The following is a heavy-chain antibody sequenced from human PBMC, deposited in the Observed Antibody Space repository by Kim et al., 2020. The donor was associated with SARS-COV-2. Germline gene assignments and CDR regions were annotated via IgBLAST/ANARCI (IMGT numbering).Heavy chain of an antibody. CDR2: ISYDGSNK. CDR1: GFTFSSYG. Sequence: GGSLRLSCAASGFTFSSYGMHWVRQAPGKGLEWVAVISYDGSNKYYADSVKGRFTISRDNSKNTLYLQMNSLRAEDTAVYYCARDRADHYDILTGYSFGAFDIWGQGTMVTVSS. CDR3: ARDRADHYDILTGYSFGAFDI. D-gene: IGHD3-9*01. V-gene: IGHV3-33*05. J-gene: IGHJ3*02.